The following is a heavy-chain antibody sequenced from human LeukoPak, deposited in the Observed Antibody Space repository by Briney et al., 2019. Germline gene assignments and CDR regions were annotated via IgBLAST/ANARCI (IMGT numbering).Heavy chain of an antibody. D-gene: IGHD3-22*01. CDR1: GGSISSSGYY. V-gene: IGHV4-39*07. CDR2: VYYSGST. CDR3: ARGLRDYYDSSGYYSQYYYYYYMDV. J-gene: IGHJ6*03. Sequence: PSETLSLTCTVSGGSISSSGYYCGWIRQPPGKGLEWIGSVYYSGSTNYNPSLKSRVTISVDTSKNQFSLKLSSVTAADTAVYYCARGLRDYYDSSGYYSQYYYYYYMDVWGKGTTVTVSS.